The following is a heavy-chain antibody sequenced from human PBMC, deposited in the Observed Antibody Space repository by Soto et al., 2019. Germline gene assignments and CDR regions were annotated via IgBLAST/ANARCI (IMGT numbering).Heavy chain of an antibody. Sequence: GGSLRLSCAASGFIFSSYSMNWVRQAPGKGLEWVSYISTTSSITYYADSVKGRFTISRDNAKNSLYLQMNTLRPEDTAIYYCTRDPWWGQGTLVTVSS. V-gene: IGHV3-48*01. CDR3: TRDPW. J-gene: IGHJ4*02. CDR1: GFIFSSYS. CDR2: ISTTSSIT.